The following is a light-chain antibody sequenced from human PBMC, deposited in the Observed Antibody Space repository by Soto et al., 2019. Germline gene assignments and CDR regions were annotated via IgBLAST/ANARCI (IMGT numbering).Light chain of an antibody. J-gene: IGLJ1*01. CDR1: SSDVGGYNY. CDR3: STLV. CDR2: EVS. V-gene: IGLV2-14*01. Sequence: QSALTQPASVSGSPGQSITISCTGTSSDVGGYNYVSWYQQHPGKAPKLMIYEVSNRPSGVSNRFSGSKSGNTASLTISGLQAADEADSSSSTLVFGTGTKLTVL.